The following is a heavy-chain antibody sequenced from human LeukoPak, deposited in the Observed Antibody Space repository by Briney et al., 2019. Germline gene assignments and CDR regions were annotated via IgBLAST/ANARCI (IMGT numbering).Heavy chain of an antibody. Sequence: PGGSLRLSCAASGFTFSSYGMSWVRQAPGKGLEWVSAISGSGGSTYYADSVKGRFTISRDNSKNTLYLQMNSLRAEDTAVYYCAKVSNYYGSTYYFDYWGQGTLVTVSS. D-gene: IGHD3-10*01. CDR3: AKVSNYYGSTYYFDY. CDR2: ISGSGGST. V-gene: IGHV3-23*01. J-gene: IGHJ4*02. CDR1: GFTFSSYG.